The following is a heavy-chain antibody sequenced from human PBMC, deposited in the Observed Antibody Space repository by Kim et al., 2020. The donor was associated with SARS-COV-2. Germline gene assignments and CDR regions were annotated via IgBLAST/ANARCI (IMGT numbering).Heavy chain of an antibody. CDR3: ARDLRSSWDNWFDP. J-gene: IGHJ5*02. D-gene: IGHD6-13*01. Sequence: ADSVKGRFTIARDNAKNSLYLQMNSLRAEDTAVYYCARDLRSSWDNWFDPWGQGTLVTVSS. V-gene: IGHV3-21*01.